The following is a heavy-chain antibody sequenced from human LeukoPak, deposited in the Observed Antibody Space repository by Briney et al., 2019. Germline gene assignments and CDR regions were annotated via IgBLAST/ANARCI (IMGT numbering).Heavy chain of an antibody. J-gene: IGHJ5*02. CDR1: GFTFSSYA. Sequence: GGSLRLSCAASGFTFSSYAMSWVRQAPGKGLEWVSAISGSDGSTYYADSVKGRFTISRDNSKNTLDLQMNSLRVEDTAVYYCARDPRNVGLAPWGQGTLVTVSS. CDR3: ARDPRNVGLAP. CDR2: ISGSDGST. D-gene: IGHD2-15*01. V-gene: IGHV3-23*01.